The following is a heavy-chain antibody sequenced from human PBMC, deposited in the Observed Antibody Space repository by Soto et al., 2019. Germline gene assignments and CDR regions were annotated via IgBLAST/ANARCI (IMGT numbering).Heavy chain of an antibody. D-gene: IGHD6-13*01. Sequence: SETLSLTCAVYGGSFSGYYWSWIRQPPGKGLEWIGEINHSGSTNYNPSLKSRVTISVDTSKNQFSRKLGSVTAADTAVYYCARGRGLRIAAAGTKIDYWGQGTLVTVSS. CDR3: ARGRGLRIAAAGTKIDY. CDR1: GGSFSGYY. J-gene: IGHJ4*02. V-gene: IGHV4-34*01. CDR2: INHSGST.